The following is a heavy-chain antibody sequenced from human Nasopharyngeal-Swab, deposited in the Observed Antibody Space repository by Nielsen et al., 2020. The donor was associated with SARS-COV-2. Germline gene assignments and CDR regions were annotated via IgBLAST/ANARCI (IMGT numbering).Heavy chain of an antibody. CDR1: GFTSVTFGDSW. Sequence: GESLKISCVGSGFTSVTFGDSWMNWVRQTPGKGLEYVSTINDYEDRLYYADSVKGRFTIYRDNSKNTLYLQMSSLRAEDTALYWCVKDLRGKYAFDIWGQGTMVTVSS. CDR2: INDYEDRL. CDR3: VKDLRGKYAFDI. D-gene: IGHD3-16*01. V-gene: IGHV3-64D*06. J-gene: IGHJ3*02.